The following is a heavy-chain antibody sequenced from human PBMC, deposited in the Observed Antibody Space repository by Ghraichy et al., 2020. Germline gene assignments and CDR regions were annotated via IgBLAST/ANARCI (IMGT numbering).Heavy chain of an antibody. CDR1: GFTFSDYY. J-gene: IGHJ3*02. D-gene: IGHD1-7*01. Sequence: GESLNISCAASGFTFSDYYMSWIRQAPGKGLEWVSYISSSGSTIYYADSVKGRFTISRDNAKNSLYLQMNSLRAEDTAVYYCARVTGTTRYDAFDIWGQGTMVTVSS. CDR2: ISSSGSTI. CDR3: ARVTGTTRYDAFDI. V-gene: IGHV3-11*01.